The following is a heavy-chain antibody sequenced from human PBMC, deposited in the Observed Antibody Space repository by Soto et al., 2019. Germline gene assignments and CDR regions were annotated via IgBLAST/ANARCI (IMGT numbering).Heavy chain of an antibody. CDR1: GFTFSSYG. Sequence: QVQLVESGGGVVQPGRSLRLSCAASGFTFSSYGMHWVRQAPGKGLEWVALISYDGSNKYCADSVKGRFTISRDNSKNTLYLQMNSLRAEDTAVYYCAKDVVVGATPGLGDYYYYYGMDVWGQGTTVTVSS. CDR2: ISYDGSNK. CDR3: AKDVVVGATPGLGDYYYYYGMDV. D-gene: IGHD1-26*01. J-gene: IGHJ6*02. V-gene: IGHV3-30*18.